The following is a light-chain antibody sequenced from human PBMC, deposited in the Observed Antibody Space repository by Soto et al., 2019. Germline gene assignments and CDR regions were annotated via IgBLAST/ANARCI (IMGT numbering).Light chain of an antibody. CDR1: QPIITY. V-gene: IGKV3-11*01. CDR3: QMRSNWPPAFT. Sequence: DIVLTQSPATLSLSPGERATLSCRASQPIITYLAWYQQKPGQAPRLLLYAASKRATGIPARFSGSGSGTDFTLTISSLEVEDFAVYYCQMRSNWPPAFTFGPGTRVHMK. J-gene: IGKJ3*01. CDR2: AAS.